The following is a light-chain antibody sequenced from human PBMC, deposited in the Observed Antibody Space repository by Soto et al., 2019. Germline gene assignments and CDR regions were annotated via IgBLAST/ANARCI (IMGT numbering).Light chain of an antibody. CDR3: QQSYSNIRT. J-gene: IGKJ1*01. V-gene: IGKV1-39*01. Sequence: DIQLTQSPSSLSASVGDRVTITCRASQSIIRFLNWYQQRPGKVPKLLIYGASGLQSGVPSRFSGSGSGTDFTLTISSLQPEDYATYYCQQSYSNIRTFGQGTKVDI. CDR2: GAS. CDR1: QSIIRF.